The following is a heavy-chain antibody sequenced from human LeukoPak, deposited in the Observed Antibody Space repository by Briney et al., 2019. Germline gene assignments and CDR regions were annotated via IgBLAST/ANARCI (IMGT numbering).Heavy chain of an antibody. V-gene: IGHV4-39*01. J-gene: IGHJ5*02. Sequence: PSETLSLTCTVSGGSIGSSSYYRGWIRQPPGKGLEWIGSIYYSGSTYYNPSLKSRVTISVDTSENQFSLKLSSVTAADTAVYYCARHKRSVVPAAIFWFDPWGQGTLVTVSS. D-gene: IGHD2-2*01. CDR3: ARHKRSVVPAAIFWFDP. CDR2: IYYSGST. CDR1: GGSIGSSSYY.